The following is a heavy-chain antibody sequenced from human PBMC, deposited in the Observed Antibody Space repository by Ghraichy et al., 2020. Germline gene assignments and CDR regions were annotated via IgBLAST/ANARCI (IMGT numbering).Heavy chain of an antibody. V-gene: IGHV1-69*13. D-gene: IGHD5-24*01. Sequence: SVKVSCKASGGTFSSYAISWVRQAPGQGLEWMGGIIPIFGTANYAQKFQGRVTITADESTSTAYMELSSLRSEDTAVYYCAVFSVEMATIWVDYWGQGTLVTVSS. J-gene: IGHJ4*02. CDR2: IIPIFGTA. CDR1: GGTFSSYA. CDR3: AVFSVEMATIWVDY.